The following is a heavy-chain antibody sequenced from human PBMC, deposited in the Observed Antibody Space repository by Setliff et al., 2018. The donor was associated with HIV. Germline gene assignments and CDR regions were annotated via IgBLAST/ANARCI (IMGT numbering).Heavy chain of an antibody. CDR2: INSDGSIT. Sequence: GGSLRLSCGASGFSFGNHWMYWVRQAPGKGLVWVSRINSDGSITDYADSVKGRFTISRDNAENTLYMQMNSLRAEDTAVYYCARPYTVWVYGMDLWGQGTTVTVSS. CDR1: GFSFGNHW. CDR3: ARPYTVWVYGMDL. D-gene: IGHD2-8*01. V-gene: IGHV3-74*01. J-gene: IGHJ6*02.